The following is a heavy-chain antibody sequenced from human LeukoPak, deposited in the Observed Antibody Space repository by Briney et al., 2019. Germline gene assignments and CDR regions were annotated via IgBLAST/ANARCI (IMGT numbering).Heavy chain of an antibody. CDR2: IYTSGST. CDR1: GGSISSYY. J-gene: IGHJ4*02. CDR3: ARLSCSSSSCFVDY. Sequence: PSETLSLTCTVSGGSISSYYWSWIRQSAGKGLEWIGRIYTSGSTNYNPSLKSRVTMSVDTSKNQFSLKLSSVTAADTAMFYCARLSCSSSSCFVDYWGRGTLVTVSS. V-gene: IGHV4-4*07. D-gene: IGHD2-2*01.